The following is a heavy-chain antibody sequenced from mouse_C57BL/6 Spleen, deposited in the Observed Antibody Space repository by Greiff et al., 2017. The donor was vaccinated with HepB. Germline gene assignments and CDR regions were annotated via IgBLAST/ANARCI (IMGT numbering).Heavy chain of an antibody. V-gene: IGHV1-42*01. Sequence: VQLQQSGPELVKPGASVKISCKASGYSFTGYYMNWVKQSPEKSLEWIGEINPSTGGTTYNQKFKAKATLTVDKSSSTAYMQLKSLTSEDSAVYYCARSYYGNGFAYWGQGTLVTVSA. CDR3: ARSYYGNGFAY. CDR1: GYSFTGYY. CDR2: INPSTGGT. J-gene: IGHJ3*01. D-gene: IGHD2-10*01.